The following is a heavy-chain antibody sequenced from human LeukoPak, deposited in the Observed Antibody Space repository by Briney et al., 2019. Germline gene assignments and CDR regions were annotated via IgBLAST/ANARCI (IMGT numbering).Heavy chain of an antibody. J-gene: IGHJ3*02. CDR1: GFTFSSYG. CDR2: ISYDGSNK. D-gene: IGHD3-10*01. CDR3: ARCTTPMVRHDAFDI. V-gene: IGHV3-30*03. Sequence: GGSLRLSCAASGFTFSSYGMHWVRQAPGKGLEWVAVISYDGSNKYYADSVKGRFTISRDNSKNTLYLQMNSLRAEDTAVYYCARCTTPMVRHDAFDIWGQGTMVTVSS.